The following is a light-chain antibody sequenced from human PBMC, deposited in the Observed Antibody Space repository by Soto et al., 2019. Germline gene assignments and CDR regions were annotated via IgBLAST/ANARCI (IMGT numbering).Light chain of an antibody. Sequence: EIVMTQSPATLSVSPGERATLSCRASQSVSSKLGWYQQQPGQDHRLLIYGASIRATGIQARFSGSGSGTEFTHTISSMQSYDFAFYYCQQYNKSPCTFGPGNKVDIK. V-gene: IGKV3-15*01. CDR3: QQYNKSPCT. CDR2: GAS. CDR1: QSVSSK. J-gene: IGKJ3*01.